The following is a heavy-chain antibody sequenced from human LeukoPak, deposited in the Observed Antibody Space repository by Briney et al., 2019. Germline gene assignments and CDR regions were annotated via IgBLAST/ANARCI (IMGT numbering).Heavy chain of an antibody. CDR2: INPNSGGT. V-gene: IGHV1-2*02. D-gene: IGHD6-13*01. Sequence: ASVKVSCKASGYTFTGYYMHWVRQAPGQGLEWMGWINPNSGGTNYAQKFQGRVTMTRDTSISTAYMELSRLRSDDTAVYYCARSSDIAAVGLFDYWGQGTLVTVSS. CDR1: GYTFTGYY. CDR3: ARSSDIAAVGLFDY. J-gene: IGHJ4*02.